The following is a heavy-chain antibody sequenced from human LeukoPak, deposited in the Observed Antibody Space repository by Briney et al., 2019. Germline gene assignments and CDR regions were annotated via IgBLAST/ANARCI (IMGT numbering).Heavy chain of an antibody. Sequence: PGGSLRLSCAASGFAVSSNYMSWVRQAPGKGLEWVSIIYSGGFTYYAASVKGRFTISRDNSNNTLYLQMNSLRAEDTAVYYCAREADTSGFDYWGQGALVTVSS. D-gene: IGHD3-22*01. CDR3: AREADTSGFDY. CDR1: GFAVSSNY. J-gene: IGHJ4*02. V-gene: IGHV3-53*01. CDR2: IYSGGFT.